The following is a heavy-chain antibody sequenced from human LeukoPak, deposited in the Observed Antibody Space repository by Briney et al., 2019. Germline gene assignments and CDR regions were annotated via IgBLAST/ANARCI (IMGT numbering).Heavy chain of an antibody. Sequence: GGSLRLSCAASGFTFSTYGMHWVRQAPGKGLEWVTFIRDDGSNKHYADSVKGRFTISGDNSKNTLYLQMNSLRAEDTAVYYCARSDGYGLVGIWGQGTMVTVSS. D-gene: IGHD3-10*01. CDR1: GFTFSTYG. J-gene: IGHJ3*02. V-gene: IGHV3-30*02. CDR2: IRDDGSNK. CDR3: ARSDGYGLVGI.